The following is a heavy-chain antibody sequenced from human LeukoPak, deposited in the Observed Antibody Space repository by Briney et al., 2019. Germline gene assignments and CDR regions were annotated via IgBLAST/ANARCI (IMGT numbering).Heavy chain of an antibody. Sequence: SETLSLTCTVSGGSISSHHWGWIRQPPGKGLEWMASIYFSGTTYYNPSLKSRVAISVDTSKNQFSLKLSSVTAADTAVYYCARPYSSLSRGSFDIWGQGTMVTVSS. CDR3: ARPYSSLSRGSFDI. V-gene: IGHV4-39*01. CDR2: IYFSGTT. J-gene: IGHJ3*02. D-gene: IGHD6-6*01. CDR1: GGSISSHH.